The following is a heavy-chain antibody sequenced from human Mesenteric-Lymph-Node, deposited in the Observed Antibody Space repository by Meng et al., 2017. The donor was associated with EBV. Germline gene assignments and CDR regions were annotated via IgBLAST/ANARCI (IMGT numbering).Heavy chain of an antibody. CDR1: CCPISSSTNY. CDR2: IYNSGKS. CDR3: VREYSSGCPVGY. D-gene: IGHD6-19*01. Sequence: HLLQQESGPGLVAPSETLSLTCTVSCCPISSSTNYWGWIRQPPGKGLEWIGTIYNSGKSYYNPSLKGRVTMSVDTSKNQFSLNLSSVTAADTAVYYCVREYSSGCPVGYWGQGTLVTVSS. J-gene: IGHJ4*02. V-gene: IGHV4-39*07.